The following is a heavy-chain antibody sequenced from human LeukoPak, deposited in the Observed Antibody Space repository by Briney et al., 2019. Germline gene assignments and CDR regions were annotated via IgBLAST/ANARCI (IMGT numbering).Heavy chain of an antibody. Sequence: SETLSLTCTVSDDSISTSYWSWVRQPPGKGLEWIGHIYSSGTTKYNPSLSGRVTISVDTSKNQLYLKLTAVTAADTAVYYCARDRQPSWYRGLDVWGQGTTVTVSS. D-gene: IGHD6-13*01. J-gene: IGHJ6*02. CDR3: ARDRQPSWYRGLDV. CDR1: DDSISTSY. V-gene: IGHV4-59*01. CDR2: IYSSGTT.